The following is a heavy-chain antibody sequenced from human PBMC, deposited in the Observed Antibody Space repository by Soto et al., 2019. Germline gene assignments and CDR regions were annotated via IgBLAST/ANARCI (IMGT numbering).Heavy chain of an antibody. CDR1: GGSISSGGYS. CDR2: IYHSGST. CDR3: ARARQYYDCELDP. J-gene: IGHJ5*02. Sequence: SETLSLTCAVSGGSISSGGYSWSWIRQPPGKGLEWIGYIYHSGSTYYNPSLKSRVTISVDRSENQFSLKLSSVTAADTAVYYCARARQYYDCELDPWGQGTLVTVSS. V-gene: IGHV4-30-2*01. D-gene: IGHD3-22*01.